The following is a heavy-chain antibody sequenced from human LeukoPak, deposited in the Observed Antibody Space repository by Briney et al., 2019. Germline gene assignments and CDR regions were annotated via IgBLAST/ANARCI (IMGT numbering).Heavy chain of an antibody. V-gene: IGHV5-51*01. CDR2: IFPGDSET. D-gene: IGHD3-10*01. CDR3: VIYGSGSYFDY. J-gene: IGHJ4*02. Sequence: GESLKISCEGSGYNFATYWIGWVRQMPGKGLEWMGIIFPGDSETIYSPSFQGQVTISADKSINTAYLQWSSLRASDTAMYYCVIYGSGSYFDYWGQGTLVIVSS. CDR1: GYNFATYW.